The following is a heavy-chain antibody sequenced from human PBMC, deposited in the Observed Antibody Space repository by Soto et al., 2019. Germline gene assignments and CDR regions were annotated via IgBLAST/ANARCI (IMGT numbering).Heavy chain of an antibody. CDR2: ISYDGSNK. CDR3: ALTYRESNGFFDY. CDR1: GFTFSSYG. J-gene: IGHJ4*02. Sequence: QVQLVESGGGVVQPGRSLRLSCAASGFTFSSYGMHWVRQAPGKGLEWVAVISYDGSNKYYADSVKGRFTISRDNYKNSLYLQMNSLRAEDTAVYYCALTYRESNGFFDYWGQGTLVTVSS. V-gene: IGHV3-30*03. D-gene: IGHD3-22*01.